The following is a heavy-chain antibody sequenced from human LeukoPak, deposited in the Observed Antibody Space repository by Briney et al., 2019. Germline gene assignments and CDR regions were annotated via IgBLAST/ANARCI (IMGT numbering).Heavy chain of an antibody. CDR3: ARGSLVHYYGSGSYRNRAGFDY. J-gene: IGHJ4*02. V-gene: IGHV4-59*01. CDR1: GGSISSYY. Sequence: SETLSLTCTVSGGSISSYYWSWIRQPPGKGLEWIGYIYYSGSTNYNPSLKGRVTISVDTSKNQFSLKLSSVTAADTAVYYCARGSLVHYYGSGSYRNRAGFDYWGQGTLVTVSS. D-gene: IGHD3-10*01. CDR2: IYYSGST.